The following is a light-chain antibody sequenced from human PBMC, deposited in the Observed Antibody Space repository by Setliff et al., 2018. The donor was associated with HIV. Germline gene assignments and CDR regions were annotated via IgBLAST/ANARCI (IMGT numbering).Light chain of an antibody. CDR3: GAWDSSLSAGV. CDR1: SSNIGNNY. Sequence: QSVLTQPPSVSAAPRQKVTISCSGSSSNIGNNYVSWYQQLPGTAPKLLIYDNNKRPSGIPDRFSGSKSGTSATLGITGLQTGDEADYYCGAWDSSLSAGVFGTGTKGTVL. CDR2: DNN. J-gene: IGLJ1*01. V-gene: IGLV1-51*01.